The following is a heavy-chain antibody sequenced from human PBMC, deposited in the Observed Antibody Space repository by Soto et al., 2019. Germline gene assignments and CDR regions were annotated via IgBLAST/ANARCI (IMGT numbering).Heavy chain of an antibody. CDR3: ARGIADHYYYYYGMDV. D-gene: IGHD2-21*01. V-gene: IGHV1-69*06. CDR2: IIPIFGTA. J-gene: IGHJ6*02. CDR1: GGTFSSYA. Sequence: GASVKVSCKASGGTFSSYAISWVRQAPGQGLEWMGGIIPIFGTANYAQKFQGRVTITADKSTSTAYMELSSLRSEDTAVYYCARGIADHYYYYYGMDVWGQGTTVTVSS.